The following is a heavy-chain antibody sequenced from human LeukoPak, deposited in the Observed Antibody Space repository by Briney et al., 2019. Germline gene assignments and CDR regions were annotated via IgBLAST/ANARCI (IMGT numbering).Heavy chain of an antibody. CDR2: ISGKTGTT. Sequence: GGSLRLSYAASGFTFNTYAMTWVRQAPGKGQEWVSSISGKTGTTYYADSVKGRFTISRDSSKTTLYLQMNSLRAEDTAVYYCARINSRDGYDYDSFDYWGQGTLVTVSS. J-gene: IGHJ4*02. V-gene: IGHV3-23*01. CDR1: GFTFNTYA. D-gene: IGHD5-24*01. CDR3: ARINSRDGYDYDSFDY.